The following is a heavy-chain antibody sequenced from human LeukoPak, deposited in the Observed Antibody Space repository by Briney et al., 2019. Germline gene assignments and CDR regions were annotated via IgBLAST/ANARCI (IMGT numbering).Heavy chain of an antibody. Sequence: GASVKVSCEASGYTFTSYDINWVRQATGQGLEWMGWMNPNSGNKGYAQKFQGRVTMTRNTSISTAYMELSSLRSEDTAVYYCARSPPKISSWYGGATRVLYYFDYWGQGTLVTVSS. CDR2: MNPNSGNK. J-gene: IGHJ4*02. D-gene: IGHD6-13*01. CDR1: GYTFTSYD. V-gene: IGHV1-8*01. CDR3: ARSPPKISSWYGGATRVLYYFDY.